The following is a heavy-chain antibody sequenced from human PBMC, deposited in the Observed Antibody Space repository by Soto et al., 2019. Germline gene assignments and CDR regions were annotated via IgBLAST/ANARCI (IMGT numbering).Heavy chain of an antibody. CDR2: ISGSGGSA. Sequence: PGGSLRLSCAASGFSFSDFAMSWVRQAPGKGLEWVSAISGSGGSAHYADSVKGRFTISRDNSNNTLYLQMNSLRAEDTAVYYCAKQPDYCASGEFDYWGQGT. J-gene: IGHJ4*02. V-gene: IGHV3-23*01. CDR1: GFSFSDFA. D-gene: IGHD3-10*01. CDR3: AKQPDYCASGEFDY.